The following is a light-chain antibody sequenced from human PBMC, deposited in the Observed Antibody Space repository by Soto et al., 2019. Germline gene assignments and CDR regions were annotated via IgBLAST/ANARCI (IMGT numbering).Light chain of an antibody. V-gene: IGLV1-44*01. Sequence: QSVLTQPPSASGTPGQRVTISCSGSSSNIGSDHVNWYQQVPGTAPKLLIYANNQRPSGVPDRFSVSKSGTSASLAIGGLQSEDEADYYCAAWDDSLKGWVFSGGTKVTVL. J-gene: IGLJ3*02. CDR3: AAWDDSLKGWV. CDR1: SSNIGSDH. CDR2: ANN.